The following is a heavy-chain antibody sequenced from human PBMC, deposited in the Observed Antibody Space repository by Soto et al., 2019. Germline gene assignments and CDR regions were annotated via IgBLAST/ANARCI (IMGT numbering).Heavy chain of an antibody. V-gene: IGHV1-18*04. J-gene: IGHJ6*02. D-gene: IGHD2-2*02. Sequence: ASVKVSCKASGYTFTRYCISWVRQAPGQGLEWMGWISAYNGNTNYAQKLQGRVTMTTDTSTSTAYMELRSLRSDDTAVYYCARDRDIVVVPAAISNYYYGMDVWAPGTTVIVSS. CDR2: ISAYNGNT. CDR3: ARDRDIVVVPAAISNYYYGMDV. CDR1: GYTFTRYC.